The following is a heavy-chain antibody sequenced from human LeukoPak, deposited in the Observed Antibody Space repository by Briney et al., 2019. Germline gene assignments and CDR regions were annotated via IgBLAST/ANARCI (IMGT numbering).Heavy chain of an antibody. J-gene: IGHJ4*02. D-gene: IGHD2-21*01. CDR1: GFAVSSNY. V-gene: IGHV3-53*01. Sequence: GGSLRLSCAASGFAVSSNYMSWVRQAPGKGLEWVSIIYSDGTTYYADSVKGRFTISRDNSKNTLYLQMSSLRADDTAVYYCARDLLTGSDYFDYWGQGTLVTVSS. CDR2: IYSDGTT. CDR3: ARDLLTGSDYFDY.